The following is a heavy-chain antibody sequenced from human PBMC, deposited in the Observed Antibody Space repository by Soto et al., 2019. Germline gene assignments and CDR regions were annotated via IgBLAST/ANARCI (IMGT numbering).Heavy chain of an antibody. D-gene: IGHD6-19*01. CDR3: GRGQYGSGGGYFDY. V-gene: IGHV3-48*03. Sequence: EVQLVESGGGLVQPGGSLRLSCAASGFTFSSYEMNWVRQAPGKGLEWVSYISSSGSTIYYADSVKGRFTISRDNAKKSLYLQMNGVRAEDTAVYYCGRGQYGSGGGYFDYWGQETLVTVSS. J-gene: IGHJ4*02. CDR1: GFTFSSYE. CDR2: ISSSGSTI.